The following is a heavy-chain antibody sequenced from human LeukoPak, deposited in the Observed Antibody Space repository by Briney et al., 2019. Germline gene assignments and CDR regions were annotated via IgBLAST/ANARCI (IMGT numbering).Heavy chain of an antibody. D-gene: IGHD6-25*01. CDR3: AADGPSGYYYMDV. CDR2: IVVGSGNT. V-gene: IGHV1-58*02. J-gene: IGHJ6*03. Sequence: SVKVSCKASGFTFTSSAMQWVRQARGQRLEWIGWIVVGSGNTNYAQKFQERVTITRDMSTSTAYMELSSLRSEDTAVYYCAADGPSGYYYMDVWGKGTMVTVSS. CDR1: GFTFTSSA.